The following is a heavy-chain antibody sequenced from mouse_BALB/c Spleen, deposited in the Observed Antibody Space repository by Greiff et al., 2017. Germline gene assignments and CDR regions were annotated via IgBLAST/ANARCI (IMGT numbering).Heavy chain of an antibody. Sequence: VQLQQSGPGLVKPSQSLSLTCTVTGYSITSDYAWNWIRQFPGNKLEWMGYISYSGSTSYNPSLKSRISITRDTSKNQFFLQLNSVTTEDTATYYCARGASYWGQGTTLTVSS. CDR3: ARGASY. CDR1: GYSITSDYA. CDR2: ISYSGST. V-gene: IGHV3-2*02. J-gene: IGHJ2*01.